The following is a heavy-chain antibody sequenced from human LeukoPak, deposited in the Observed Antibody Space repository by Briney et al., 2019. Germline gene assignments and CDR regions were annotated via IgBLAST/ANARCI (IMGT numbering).Heavy chain of an antibody. J-gene: IGHJ4*02. D-gene: IGHD6-13*01. CDR2: IYSDGST. V-gene: IGHV3-53*01. CDR3: AKDRPSPPYSSPSYYFDY. CDR1: GFTVSSNC. Sequence: PGGSLRLSCVASGFTVSSNCMSWVRQAPGKGLEWVSVIYSDGSTYYSDSMKGRFTISRDNSKNTLYLQMNSLRAEDTALYYCAKDRPSPPYSSPSYYFDYWGQGTLVTVSS.